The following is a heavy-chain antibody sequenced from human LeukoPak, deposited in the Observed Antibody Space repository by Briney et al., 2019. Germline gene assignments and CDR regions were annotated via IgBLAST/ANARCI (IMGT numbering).Heavy chain of an antibody. CDR1: GVTFSSYA. CDR2: INPGGGST. CDR3: ARRGSAKAFDY. Sequence: GGSLRLSCAASGVTFSSYAMNWVRQGPGKGLEWVSAINPGGGSTYYADSVKGRFTISRDNSKNTLYLQMNSLRAEDTAVYYCARRGSAKAFDYWGQGTLVTVSS. J-gene: IGHJ4*02. D-gene: IGHD1-26*01. V-gene: IGHV3-23*01.